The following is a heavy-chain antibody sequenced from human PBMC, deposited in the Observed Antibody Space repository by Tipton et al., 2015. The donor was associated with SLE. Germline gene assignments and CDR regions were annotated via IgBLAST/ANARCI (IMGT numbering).Heavy chain of an antibody. J-gene: IGHJ4*02. Sequence: TLSLTCTVSGGSISSYYWSWIRQPPGKGLEWIGYTSYSGSTNYSPSLKTRVTISVDTSKNQFSLRLSSVTAADTAVYYCARDGVYSSSYYHEFWGQGILVTVSS. D-gene: IGHD3-22*01. CDR1: GGSISSYY. CDR3: ARDGVYSSSYYHEF. CDR2: TSYSGST. V-gene: IGHV4-59*01.